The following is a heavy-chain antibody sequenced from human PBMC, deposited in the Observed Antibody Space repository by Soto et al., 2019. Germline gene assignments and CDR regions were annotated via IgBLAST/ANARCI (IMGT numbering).Heavy chain of an antibody. CDR1: GFTFSSYA. D-gene: IGHD2-21*01. V-gene: IGHV3-23*01. CDR2: ISGSGGST. CDR3: AKVIALDFHSSSFGMFV. Sequence: EVQLLESGGGLVQPGGSLRLSCAASGFTFSSYAMSWVRQAPGKGLEWVSAISGSGGSTYYEHSVKGRFTISRDNSKNTLYLHMHSPRAYDTAVYYCAKVIALDFHSSSFGMFVWVQG. J-gene: IGHJ6*02.